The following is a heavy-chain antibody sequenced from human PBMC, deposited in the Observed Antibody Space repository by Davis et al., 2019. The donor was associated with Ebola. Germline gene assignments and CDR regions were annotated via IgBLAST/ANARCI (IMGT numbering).Heavy chain of an antibody. V-gene: IGHV7-4-1*02. CDR1: GYTFTSYA. Sequence: AASVKVSCKASGYTFTSYAMSWVRQAPGQGLEWMGWISTNTKNPTYAQAFTGRFVFSLDTSVNTAYLQISNLKAEDTAVYYCAREGGGSDYWGQGTLVTVSS. CDR3: AREGGGSDY. CDR2: ISTNTKNP. J-gene: IGHJ4*02. D-gene: IGHD3-16*01.